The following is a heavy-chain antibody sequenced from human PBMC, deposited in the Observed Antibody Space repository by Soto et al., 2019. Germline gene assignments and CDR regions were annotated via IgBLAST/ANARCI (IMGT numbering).Heavy chain of an antibody. V-gene: IGHV1-18*04. Sequence: QVQLVQSGAEVKKPGASVKVSCKASGYTFTSYGISWVRQAPGQGLEWMGWISAYNGNTNYAQKLQGRVTMTTDTPTSTAYMELRSLRSDDTAVYYCAREVAAAGNYYYYGMDVWGQGTTVTVSS. J-gene: IGHJ6*02. CDR3: AREVAAAGNYYYYGMDV. D-gene: IGHD6-13*01. CDR1: GYTFTSYG. CDR2: ISAYNGNT.